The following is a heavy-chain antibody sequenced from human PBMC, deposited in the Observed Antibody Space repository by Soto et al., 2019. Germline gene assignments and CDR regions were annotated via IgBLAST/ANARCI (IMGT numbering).Heavy chain of an antibody. CDR1: GVSIGSHDW. Sequence: QVQLQESGPGLVKPSGTLSLTCAVSGVSIGSHDWWTWVRQPPGKGLVWIGESHQSGNTNYNSSLESRVTISLDKSKNHFSLQRSSVTVADTAVYYCATRDTGRVYWGQGTLVTVSS. CDR2: SHQSGNT. D-gene: IGHD5-18*01. J-gene: IGHJ4*02. V-gene: IGHV4-4*02. CDR3: ATRDTGRVY.